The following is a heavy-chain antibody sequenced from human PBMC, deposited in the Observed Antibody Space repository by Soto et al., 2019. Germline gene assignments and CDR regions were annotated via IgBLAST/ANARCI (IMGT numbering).Heavy chain of an antibody. CDR1: GGSISGSIYY. J-gene: IGHJ1*01. D-gene: IGHD3-3*01. Sequence: LSLTCTVSGGSISGSIYYWGWIRQPPGKGLEWIGSIYYSGSIYYSGNTYYNPSLKSRVTISVDTSKNQFSLKLSSVTAADTAVYYCARQSIFGITARYFQHWGQGTLVTVSS. V-gene: IGHV4-39*01. CDR2: IYYSGNT. CDR3: ARQSIFGITARYFQH.